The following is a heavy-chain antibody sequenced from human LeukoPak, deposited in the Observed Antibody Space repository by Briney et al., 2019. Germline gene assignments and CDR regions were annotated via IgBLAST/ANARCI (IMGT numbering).Heavy chain of an antibody. CDR3: ARDPGIAAAGGRHFDY. CDR1: GFTFSSYS. CDR2: ISSSSSYI. Sequence: GGSLRLSCAASGFTFSSYSMNWVRQAPGEGLEWVSSISSSSSYIYYADSVKGRFTISRDNAKNSLYLQMNSLRAEDTAVYYCARDPGIAAAGGRHFDYWGQGTLVTVSS. V-gene: IGHV3-21*01. D-gene: IGHD6-13*01. J-gene: IGHJ4*02.